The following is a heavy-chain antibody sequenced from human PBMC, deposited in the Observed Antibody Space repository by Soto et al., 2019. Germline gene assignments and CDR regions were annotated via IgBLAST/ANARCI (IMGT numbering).Heavy chain of an antibody. V-gene: IGHV3-30-3*01. CDR1: GFTFSSYA. Sequence: GGSLRLSCAASGFTFSSYAMHWVRQAPGKGLEWVAVISYDGSNKYYADSVKGRFTISRDNSKNTLYLQMNSLRAEDTAVYYCARLTTVTTIFDYWGQGTLVTVSS. D-gene: IGHD4-17*01. J-gene: IGHJ4*02. CDR2: ISYDGSNK. CDR3: ARLTTVTTIFDY.